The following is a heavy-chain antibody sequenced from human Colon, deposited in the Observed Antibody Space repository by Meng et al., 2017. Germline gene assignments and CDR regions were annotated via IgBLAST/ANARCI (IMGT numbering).Heavy chain of an antibody. CDR2: IYHSGST. CDR3: ASGRKYCSSTSCYGQFDY. Sequence: QWPLQVSGPGLVKPSGTLSLTCAVSGGSISSSNWWSWVRQPPGKGLEWIGEIYHSGSTNYNPSLKSRVTISVDKSKNQFSLKLSSVTAADTAVYYCASGRKYCSSTSCYGQFDYWGQGTLVTVSS. CDR1: GGSISSSNW. D-gene: IGHD2-2*01. V-gene: IGHV4-4*02. J-gene: IGHJ4*02.